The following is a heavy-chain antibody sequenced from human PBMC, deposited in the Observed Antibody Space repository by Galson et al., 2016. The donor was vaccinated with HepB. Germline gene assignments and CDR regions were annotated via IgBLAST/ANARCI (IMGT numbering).Heavy chain of an antibody. CDR1: GFTFSSYA. D-gene: IGHD3-22*01. V-gene: IGHV3-23*01. CDR3: AKDLYYYDSSGQSFFDY. CDR2: ISGSGGST. Sequence: SLRLSCAASGFTFSSYAMSWVRQAPGKGLEWVSVISGSGGSTYYADSVKGRFTISRDNSKNTRYLQMNSLRAEDTAVYYCAKDLYYYDSSGQSFFDYWGQGTQVTVSS. J-gene: IGHJ4*02.